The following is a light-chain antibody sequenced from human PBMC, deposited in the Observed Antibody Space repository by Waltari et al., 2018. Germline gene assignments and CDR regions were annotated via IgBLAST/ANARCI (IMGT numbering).Light chain of an antibody. Sequence: YVLSQPPSVSVAPGETARITCEENNIGTKSVHWYKQRPGQAPELVLYYDSDRPSGIPERFSGFNAGDTAILTISRVEAGDEADYYCQVWDSSSDHRVFGGGTKVTVL. CDR2: YDS. J-gene: IGLJ3*02. CDR3: QVWDSSSDHRV. V-gene: IGLV3-21*04. CDR1: NIGTKS.